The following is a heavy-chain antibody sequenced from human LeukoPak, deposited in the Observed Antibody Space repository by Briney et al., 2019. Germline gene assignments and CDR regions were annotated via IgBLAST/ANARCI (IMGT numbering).Heavy chain of an antibody. CDR3: AGGTIFGVVMGY. CDR2: IYYSGSS. CDR1: GGSIISSYY. V-gene: IGHV4-59*01. Sequence: PSETLSLTCTVSGGSIISSYYWTWIRQPPGRGLEWIGYIYYSGSSNYNPSLKSRVTIPLDTSKNQFSLKLSSANAADTAVYYCAGGTIFGVVMGYWGQGTLVTVSS. D-gene: IGHD3-3*01. J-gene: IGHJ4*02.